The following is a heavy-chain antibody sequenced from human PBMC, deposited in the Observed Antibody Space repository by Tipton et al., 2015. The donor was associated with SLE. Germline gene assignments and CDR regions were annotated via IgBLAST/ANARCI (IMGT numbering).Heavy chain of an antibody. Sequence: LRLSCSVSGGSISNYYWSWIRQPPGKGLEWLAYIYYSGSTNYNPSLKSRATISLDTSKNQFSLKLSSVTAADTAVYFCARDLRPMDVWGPGTTVIVSS. CDR2: IYYSGST. CDR3: ARDLRPMDV. J-gene: IGHJ6*02. V-gene: IGHV4-59*01. CDR1: GGSISNYY.